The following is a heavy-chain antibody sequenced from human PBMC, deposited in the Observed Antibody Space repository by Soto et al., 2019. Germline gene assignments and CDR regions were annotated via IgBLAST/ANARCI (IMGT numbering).Heavy chain of an antibody. D-gene: IGHD3-22*01. Sequence: GGSLRLSCAASGFTFSSYAMSWVRQAPGKGLEWVSAISGSGGSTYYADSVKGRFTISRDNSKNTLYLQMNSLRAEDTAVYYCAKDMGNYDSSGSIDYWGQGTLVTVSS. CDR3: AKDMGNYDSSGSIDY. V-gene: IGHV3-23*01. CDR2: ISGSGGST. CDR1: GFTFSSYA. J-gene: IGHJ4*02.